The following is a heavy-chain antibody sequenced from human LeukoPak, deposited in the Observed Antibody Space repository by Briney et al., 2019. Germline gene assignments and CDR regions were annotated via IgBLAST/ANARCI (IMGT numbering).Heavy chain of an antibody. Sequence: GGSLRLSCAASGFTFSSYWMSWVRQAPGKGLEWVANIKQDGSEKNYVDSVKGRFTISRDNAKNSLSLQMISLRAEDTAVYYCARISSSGYYFDYWGQGTLVTVSS. CDR2: IKQDGSEK. CDR3: ARISSSGYYFDY. CDR1: GFTFSSYW. J-gene: IGHJ4*02. V-gene: IGHV3-7*03. D-gene: IGHD3-22*01.